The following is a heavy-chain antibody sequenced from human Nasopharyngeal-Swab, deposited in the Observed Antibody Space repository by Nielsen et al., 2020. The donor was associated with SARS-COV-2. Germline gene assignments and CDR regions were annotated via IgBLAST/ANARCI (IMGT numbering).Heavy chain of an antibody. J-gene: IGHJ3*02. D-gene: IGHD3-10*01. CDR3: AKDDVVRGDAFDI. CDR2: ISASGGST. V-gene: IGHV3-23*01. CDR1: GFTFNIYA. Sequence: GGFLRLSCIASGFTFNIYAMARVPRTPGRGLQWVSGISASGGSTYYTDSVKGRFAVSRDNSRNTLYLQMHSLRVEDTALYYCAKDDVVRGDAFDIWGQGTMVTVSP.